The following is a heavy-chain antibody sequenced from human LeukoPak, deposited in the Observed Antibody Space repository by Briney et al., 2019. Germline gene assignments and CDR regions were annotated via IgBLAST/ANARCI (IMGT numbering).Heavy chain of an antibody. CDR2: IYSGGST. D-gene: IGHD6-19*01. Sequence: PGGSLRLSCAASGFTVSSNYMSWVRQAPGKGLEWVSVIYSGGSTYYADSVKGRFTISRANSKNTLSLQMNSLRAEDTAVYYCAKSGSRDWDYLEYWGKGTLVTASS. CDR3: AKSGSRDWDYLEY. V-gene: IGHV3-53*01. J-gene: IGHJ4*02. CDR1: GFTVSSNY.